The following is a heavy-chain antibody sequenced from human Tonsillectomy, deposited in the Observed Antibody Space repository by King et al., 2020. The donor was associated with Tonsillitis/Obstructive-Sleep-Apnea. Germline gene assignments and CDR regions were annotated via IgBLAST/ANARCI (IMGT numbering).Heavy chain of an antibody. Sequence: VQLVESGGGVVQPGRSLRLSCAASGFTFSSYGMHWVRQAPGKGLEWVAVIWYDGSNKYYADSVKGRFTISRDNSKNTLYLQMNSLRAEDTAVYYCARATNDFDFWSGYSNPIYYYYYMDVWGKGTTVTVSS. CDR3: ARATNDFDFWSGYSNPIYYYYYMDV. CDR2: IWYDGSNK. V-gene: IGHV3-33*01. D-gene: IGHD3-3*01. CDR1: GFTFSSYG. J-gene: IGHJ6*03.